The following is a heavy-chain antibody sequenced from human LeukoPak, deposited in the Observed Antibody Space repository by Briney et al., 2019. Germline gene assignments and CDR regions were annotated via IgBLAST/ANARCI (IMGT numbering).Heavy chain of an antibody. Sequence: SVKVSCKASGGTFSSYAISWVRQAPGQGLEWMGGIIPIFGTANYAQKFQGRVTITADESTSTAYMELSSLRSDDTAVYYCARVVSGWYNWFDPWGQGTLVTVSS. D-gene: IGHD6-19*01. J-gene: IGHJ5*02. CDR1: GGTFSSYA. CDR2: IIPIFGTA. V-gene: IGHV1-69*01. CDR3: ARVVSGWYNWFDP.